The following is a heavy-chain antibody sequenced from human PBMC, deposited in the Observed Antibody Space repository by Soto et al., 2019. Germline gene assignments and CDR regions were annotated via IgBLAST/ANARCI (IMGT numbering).Heavy chain of an antibody. CDR3: AKDRGIAISNWFDP. J-gene: IGHJ5*02. CDR2: ISWNSGSI. D-gene: IGHD2-21*01. CDR1: GFTFDDYA. V-gene: IGHV3-9*01. Sequence: EVQLVESGGGLVQPGRSLRLSCAASGFTFDDYAMHWVRQAPGKGLEWVSGISWNSGSIGYVDSVKGRFTISRDNAKNSLYLQMNSLRAEDTALYYCAKDRGIAISNWFDPWGQGTLVTVSS.